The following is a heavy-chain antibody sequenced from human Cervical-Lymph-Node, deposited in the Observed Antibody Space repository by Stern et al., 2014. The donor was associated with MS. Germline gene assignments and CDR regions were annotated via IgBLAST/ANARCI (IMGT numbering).Heavy chain of an antibody. Sequence: VQLLESGAEVKKPGASVKVSCKASGYTFTSYYMHWVLQAPGQGLEWMGIINPSDGSTNYAQKFQGRVTMTRDTSTSTVYMKLSGLRSEDTAVYYCSRPDTVNTAMVGDYWGQGTLVTVSS. D-gene: IGHD5-18*01. V-gene: IGHV1-46*03. CDR2: INPSDGST. J-gene: IGHJ4*02. CDR1: GYTFTSYY. CDR3: SRPDTVNTAMVGDY.